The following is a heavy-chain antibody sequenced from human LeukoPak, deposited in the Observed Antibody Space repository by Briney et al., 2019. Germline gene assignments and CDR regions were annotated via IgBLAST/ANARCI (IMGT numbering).Heavy chain of an antibody. D-gene: IGHD3-22*01. CDR2: IYTSGST. V-gene: IGHV4-4*09. CDR3: ARARYYDSREGCYFDY. CDR1: GGSISSYY. Sequence: SETLSLTCTVSGGSISSYYWSWIRQPPGKGLEWIGYIYTSGSTNYNPSLKSRVTISVDTSKNQFSLKLSSVTAAGTAVYYCARARYYDSREGCYFDYWGQGTLVTVSS. J-gene: IGHJ4*02.